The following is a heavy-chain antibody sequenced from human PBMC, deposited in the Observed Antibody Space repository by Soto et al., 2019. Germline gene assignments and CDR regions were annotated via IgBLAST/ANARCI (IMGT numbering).Heavy chain of an antibody. V-gene: IGHV1-69*01. J-gene: IGHJ6*02. CDR3: ARTSSGSYHYYYYYGMDV. D-gene: IGHD3-10*01. Sequence: QVQLVQSGAEVKKPGSSVKVSCKASGGTFSSYAISWVRQAPGQGLEWMGGIIPIFGTANYAQKFQGRVTITADESTSTAYMELSSLRSDDTAVYYCARTSSGSYHYYYYYGMDVWGQGTTVTVSS. CDR2: IIPIFGTA. CDR1: GGTFSSYA.